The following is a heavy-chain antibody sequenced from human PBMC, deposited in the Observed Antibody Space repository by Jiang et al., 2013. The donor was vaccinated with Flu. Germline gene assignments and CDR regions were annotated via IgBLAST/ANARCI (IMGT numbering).Heavy chain of an antibody. D-gene: IGHD2-2*01. CDR3: ARGAYCSSTSCYAWFDP. Sequence: CKASGYTFTSYYMHWVRQAPGQGLEWMGIINPSGGSTSYAQKFQGRVTMTRDTSTSTVYMELSSLRSEDTAVYYCARGAYCSSTSCYAWFDPWGQGTLVTVSS. V-gene: IGHV1-46*01. J-gene: IGHJ5*02. CDR1: GYTFTSYY. CDR2: INPSGGST.